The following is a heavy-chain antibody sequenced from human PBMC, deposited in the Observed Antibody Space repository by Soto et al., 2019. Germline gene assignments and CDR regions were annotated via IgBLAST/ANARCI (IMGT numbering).Heavy chain of an antibody. CDR3: ARAVGPFDY. CDR1: GFIFSTYG. V-gene: IGHV3-33*01. D-gene: IGHD1-26*01. CDR2: IWYDGSNK. J-gene: IGHJ4*02. Sequence: QVQLVESGGGVVQPGRSLRLSCAASGFIFSTYGMHWVRQAPGKGLEWVAVIWYDGSNKYYADSVKGRFTISRDNSKNTLYLQMNSLKAEDTAVYYCARAVGPFDYWGRGSLVTVSS.